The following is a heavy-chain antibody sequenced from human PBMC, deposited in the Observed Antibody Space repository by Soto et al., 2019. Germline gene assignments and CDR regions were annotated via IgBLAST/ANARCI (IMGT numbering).Heavy chain of an antibody. J-gene: IGHJ5*02. V-gene: IGHV4-4*07. CDR3: ASDLQSATINRGVTLAYHSFDP. CDR2: IHGSGTT. Sequence: SETLSPTCTVSGGSISDNFWTWIRQPAGKGLEWIGRIHGSGTTIYNPSLKTRLTMSVDTSNNQISLSLRSVTAADTAVYYCASDLQSATINRGVTLAYHSFDPWGHGTLVTVS. CDR1: GGSISDNF. D-gene: IGHD3-10*01.